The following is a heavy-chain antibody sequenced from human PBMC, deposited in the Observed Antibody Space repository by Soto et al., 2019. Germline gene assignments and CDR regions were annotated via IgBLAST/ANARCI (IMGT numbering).Heavy chain of an antibody. CDR3: ARYYDFWSGSNIPPTNNYYMDV. D-gene: IGHD3-3*01. CDR2: MNPNSGNT. CDR1: GYTFTSYD. J-gene: IGHJ6*03. V-gene: IGHV1-8*01. Sequence: ASVKVSCKASGYTFTSYDINWVRQATGQGLEWMGWMNPNSGNTGYAQKFQGRVTRTRNTSISTAYMELSSLRSEDAAVYYCARYYDFWSGSNIPPTNNYYMDVWGKGTTVTVSS.